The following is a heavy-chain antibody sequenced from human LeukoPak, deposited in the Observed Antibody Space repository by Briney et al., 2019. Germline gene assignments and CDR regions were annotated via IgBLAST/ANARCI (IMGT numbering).Heavy chain of an antibody. Sequence: GGSLRLSCAVSGFTVSSNYMNWVRQAPGKGLEWVSVIYGGGYTYYAGSVKGRFTISRDNSKNTLYLQMNSLRAEDTAVYYCAREAPGYSSGWYYFDYWGQGTLVTVSS. D-gene: IGHD6-19*01. CDR2: IYGGGYT. V-gene: IGHV3-53*01. J-gene: IGHJ4*02. CDR1: GFTVSSNY. CDR3: AREAPGYSSGWYYFDY.